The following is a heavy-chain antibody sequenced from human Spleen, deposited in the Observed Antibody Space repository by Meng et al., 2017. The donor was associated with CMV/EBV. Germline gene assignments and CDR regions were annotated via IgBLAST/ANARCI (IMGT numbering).Heavy chain of an antibody. J-gene: IGHJ6*02. CDR3: ARLFHTSLGTNYYYGMDV. V-gene: IGHV1-2*02. D-gene: IGHD3/OR15-3a*01. CDR2: INPKSGGT. Sequence: ASVKVSCKTSGYTFTAHYMHWVRQAPGQGLEWMGWINPKSGGTNYALKFQGRVSMTRDTSINTAYMELSRLKSDDTAVVFCARLFHTSLGTNYYYGMDVWGQGTTVTVSS. CDR1: GYTFTAHY.